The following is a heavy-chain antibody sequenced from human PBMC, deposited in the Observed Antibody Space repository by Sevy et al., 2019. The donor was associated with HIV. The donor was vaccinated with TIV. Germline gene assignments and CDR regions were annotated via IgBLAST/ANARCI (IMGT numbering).Heavy chain of an antibody. J-gene: IGHJ4*02. Sequence: GGSLRLSCAASGFTFNTYSMNWVRQAPGKGLEWVSSVSSDSMFIYYAYSVKGRFTISRDNARNLLFLQMNTLRADDTAVYYCTSLGQLWLLNFWGQGALVTVSS. V-gene: IGHV3-21*01. D-gene: IGHD3-16*01. CDR1: GFTFNTYS. CDR2: VSSDSMFI. CDR3: TSLGQLWLLNF.